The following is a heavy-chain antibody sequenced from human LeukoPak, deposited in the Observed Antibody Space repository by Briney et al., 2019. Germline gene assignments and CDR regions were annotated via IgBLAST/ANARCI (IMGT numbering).Heavy chain of an antibody. CDR2: IYYTGST. Sequence: PSETLSLTCTVSNGSINNYYWSWVRQPPGKGLEWIGYIYYTGSTNYNPSLKSRVTISVDTSKNQFSLKLTSVTAADTAVYYCARVRPRPVVDKWGQGTLVTVSS. D-gene: IGHD2-15*01. J-gene: IGHJ4*02. V-gene: IGHV4-59*01. CDR1: NGSINNYY. CDR3: ARVRPRPVVDK.